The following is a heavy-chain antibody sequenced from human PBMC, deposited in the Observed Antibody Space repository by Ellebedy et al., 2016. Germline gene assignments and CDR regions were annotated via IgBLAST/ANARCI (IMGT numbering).Heavy chain of an antibody. CDR2: IRRKTDGGTT. CDR1: GFTLGDYA. J-gene: IGHJ4*02. V-gene: IGHV3-49*03. D-gene: IGHD4-17*01. CDR3: GREVPWTTVTN. Sequence: GESLKISXTVSGFTLGDYAMSWFRQAPGKGLEWVGFIRRKTDGGTTEYAASVKGRFTISSDEYKKIAYLQMNSLKTEDTGVYYCGREVPWTTVTNWGQGTLVTVSS.